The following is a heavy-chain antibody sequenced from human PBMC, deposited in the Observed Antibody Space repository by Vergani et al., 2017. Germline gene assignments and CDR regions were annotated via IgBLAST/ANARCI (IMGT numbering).Heavy chain of an antibody. D-gene: IGHD6-13*01. CDR1: GGSISSGGYY. Sequence: QVQLQESGPGLVKPSQTLSLTCTVSGGSISSGGYYWSWIRQHPGKGLEWIGEIFSSGTTNYNPSFKNRVTMSVDTSKNQFSLKLNSVTAADTAVYYCARGSRAEGGSGPDKWGQGTLVTVSS. CDR2: IFSSGTT. J-gene: IGHJ4*02. CDR3: ARGSRAEGGSGPDK. V-gene: IGHV4-31*03.